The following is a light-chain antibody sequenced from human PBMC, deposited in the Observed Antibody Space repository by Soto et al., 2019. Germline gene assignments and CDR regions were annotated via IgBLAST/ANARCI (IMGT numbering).Light chain of an antibody. J-gene: IGKJ1*01. Sequence: DIVLTQSPGTLSLSPGERATLSCRASQSVSSSYLASYHQKPGQAPRLLIYAASSRATGIPDRLSGSGSGTDFTLTISRLEPEDFAVYYCQRYGSSPPWTFGQGTKVDIK. CDR2: AAS. CDR1: QSVSSSY. CDR3: QRYGSSPPWT. V-gene: IGKV3-20*01.